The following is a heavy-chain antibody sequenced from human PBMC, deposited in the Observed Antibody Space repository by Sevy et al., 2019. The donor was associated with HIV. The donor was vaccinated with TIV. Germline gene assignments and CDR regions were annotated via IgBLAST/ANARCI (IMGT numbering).Heavy chain of an antibody. CDR2: IWFDGSNT. CDR3: ARTKGATVTTYDAFDI. V-gene: IGHV3-33*01. J-gene: IGHJ3*02. Sequence: GGSLRLSCAASGFTFSTYGMHWVRQAPGKGLEWVAVIWFDGSNTYYADSVKGRFTISRDNAKNSLYLQMNSLRAEDTAVYYCARTKGATVTTYDAFDIWGQGTMVTVSS. D-gene: IGHD4-17*01. CDR1: GFTFSTYG.